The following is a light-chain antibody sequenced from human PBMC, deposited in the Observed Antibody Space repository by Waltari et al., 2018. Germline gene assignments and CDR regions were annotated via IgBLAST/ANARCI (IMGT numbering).Light chain of an antibody. Sequence: ERVMTQSPATLSVSPGDTATLSCRASQSASPNLAWYQQKAGQAPRLLIYDASIRATGVPARFSGSGAGTEFTLTITGLQSEDFAVYYCQQYNNWLYTFGQGTKLEIK. CDR3: QQYNNWLYT. J-gene: IGKJ2*01. CDR1: QSASPN. V-gene: IGKV3-15*01. CDR2: DAS.